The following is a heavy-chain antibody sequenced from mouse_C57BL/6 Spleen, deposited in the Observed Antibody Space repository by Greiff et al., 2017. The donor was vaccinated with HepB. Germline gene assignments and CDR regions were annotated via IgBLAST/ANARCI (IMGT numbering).Heavy chain of an antibody. J-gene: IGHJ4*01. D-gene: IGHD1-1*01. CDR1: GYTFTSYW. CDR2: IDPSDSYT. CDR3: AKWTTVVAMDY. V-gene: IGHV1-69*01. Sequence: VQLQQPGAELVMPGASVKLSCKASGYTFTSYWMHWVKQRPGQGLEWIGEIDPSDSYTNYNQKFKGKSTLTVDKSSSTAYMQLSSLTSEDSAVYYCAKWTTVVAMDYWGQGTSVTVSS.